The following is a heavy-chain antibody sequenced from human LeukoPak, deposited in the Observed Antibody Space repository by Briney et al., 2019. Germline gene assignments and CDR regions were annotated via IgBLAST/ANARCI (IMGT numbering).Heavy chain of an antibody. CDR3: ATTYYESSGYLDWYFDL. D-gene: IGHD3-22*01. V-gene: IGHV3-53*01. CDR1: GFTVSSNY. J-gene: IGHJ2*01. Sequence: PGGSLRLSCAASGFTVSSNYMNWVRQASGKGLEWVSIIYSGGSTYYADSVRGRFTISRDTSKNTLYLQLNSLRAEDTAVYYCATTYYESSGYLDWYFDLWGRGTLVTVSS. CDR2: IYSGGST.